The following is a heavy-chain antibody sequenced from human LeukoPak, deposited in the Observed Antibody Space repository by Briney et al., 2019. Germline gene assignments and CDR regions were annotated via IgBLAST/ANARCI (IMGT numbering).Heavy chain of an antibody. V-gene: IGHV3-33*05. CDR2: IQSNGRNK. CDR1: GFIFSSDD. CDR3: ARESEGGTGTSCLDY. D-gene: IGHD2-2*01. J-gene: IGHJ4*02. Sequence: SGGSLRLSCAASGFIFSSDDMHWVRQAPGKGLEWVAGIQSNGRNKYYVDSVKGRFAISRDNSKSTLYLRVDSLRVEDTALYYCARESEGGTGTSCLDYWGQGTLVTVSS.